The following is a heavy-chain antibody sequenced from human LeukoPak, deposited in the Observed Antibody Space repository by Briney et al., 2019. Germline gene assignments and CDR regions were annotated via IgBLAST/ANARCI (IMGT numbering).Heavy chain of an antibody. D-gene: IGHD3-22*01. Sequence: SETLSLTCAVYGGSFRGYYWSWIRQSPGKGLEWIGEINQSGNIKHHPSLKSRVTISVDTSKNQFSLRLSSVTAADTAVYYCTTGPDYYNSSSYYSRYWAQGTLVTVSS. V-gene: IGHV4-34*01. CDR2: INQSGNI. CDR1: GGSFRGYY. J-gene: IGHJ4*02. CDR3: TTGPDYYNSSSYYSRY.